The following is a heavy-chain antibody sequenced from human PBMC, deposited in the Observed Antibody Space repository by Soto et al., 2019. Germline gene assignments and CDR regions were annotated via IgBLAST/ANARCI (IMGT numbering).Heavy chain of an antibody. CDR2: IIPIFGTA. CDR1: GGTFSSYA. Sequence: SVKVSCKASGGTFSSYAISWVRQAPGQGLEWMGGIIPIFGTANYAQKFQGRVTITADESTSTAYMELSSLRSEDTAVYYCASGDYGGNSDYYYGMDVWGQGTTVTVSS. D-gene: IGHD4-17*01. CDR3: ASGDYGGNSDYYYGMDV. J-gene: IGHJ6*02. V-gene: IGHV1-69*13.